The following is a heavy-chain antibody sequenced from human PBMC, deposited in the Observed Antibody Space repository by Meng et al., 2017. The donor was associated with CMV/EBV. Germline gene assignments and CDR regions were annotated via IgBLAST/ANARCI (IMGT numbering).Heavy chain of an antibody. CDR2: IYSGGSST. J-gene: IGHJ3*02. Sequence: SGFTFSSYDMSWVRQAPGKGLEWVSVIYSGGSSTYYADSVKGRFTISRDNSKNTLYLQMNSLRAEDTAVYYCAIPGSGSYYNAFDIWGQGTMVTVSS. CDR1: GFTFSSYD. V-gene: IGHV3-23*03. D-gene: IGHD1-26*01. CDR3: AIPGSGSYYNAFDI.